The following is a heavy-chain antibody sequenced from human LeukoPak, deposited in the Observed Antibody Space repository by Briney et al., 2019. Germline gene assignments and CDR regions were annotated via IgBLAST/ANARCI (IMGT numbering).Heavy chain of an antibody. V-gene: IGHV3-7*01. D-gene: IGHD3-9*01. CDR3: VRDRLTGSYRYFDY. CDR1: GFTFSSYW. CDR2: IKEDGNEK. Sequence: AGGSLRLSCAASGFTFSSYWMSWVRQAPGKGLEWVANIKEDGNEKKYVDSVKGRFTISRDNAKNSLYLQMNSLRAEDTAVYYCVRDRLTGSYRYFDYWGQGTLVTVSS. J-gene: IGHJ4*02.